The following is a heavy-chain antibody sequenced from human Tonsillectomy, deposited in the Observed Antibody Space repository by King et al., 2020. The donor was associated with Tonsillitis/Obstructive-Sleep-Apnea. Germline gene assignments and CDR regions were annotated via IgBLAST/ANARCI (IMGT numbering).Heavy chain of an antibody. D-gene: IGHD3-22*01. Sequence: VQLVESGGGLVQPGGSLRLSCTASGFTFSSYWMTWVRQAPGKGLEWVANIREDGSEKYYVDSVKGRFTISRDNAKSSLYLQMNSLRAEDTAVYYCARVLDYFDSSGYRAFDIWGQGTMVTVSS. J-gene: IGHJ3*02. CDR1: GFTFSSYW. V-gene: IGHV3-7*03. CDR3: ARVLDYFDSSGYRAFDI. CDR2: IREDGSEK.